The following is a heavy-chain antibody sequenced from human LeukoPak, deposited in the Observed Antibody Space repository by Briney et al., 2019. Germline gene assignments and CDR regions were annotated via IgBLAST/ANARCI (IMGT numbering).Heavy chain of an antibody. CDR2: INTNTGNP. Sequence: VASVKVSCKASGYTFTSYAMNWVRQAPGQGLEWMGWINTNTGNPTYVQGFTGRFVFSLDTSVSTAYLQINSLKAEDTAVYYCARDMRGSSWSYYFDYWGQGTLVTVSS. CDR3: ARDMRGSSWSYYFDY. V-gene: IGHV7-4-1*02. CDR1: GYTFTSYA. D-gene: IGHD6-13*01. J-gene: IGHJ4*02.